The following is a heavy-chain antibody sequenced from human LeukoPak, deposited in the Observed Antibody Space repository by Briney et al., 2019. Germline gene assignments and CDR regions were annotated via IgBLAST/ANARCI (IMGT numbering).Heavy chain of an antibody. CDR1: GGSFSGYY. J-gene: IGHJ6*02. CDR2: INHSGST. D-gene: IGHD3-3*01. Sequence: SETLSLTCAVYGGSFSGYYWSWIRQPPGKGLEWIGEINHSGSTNYNPSLKSRFTISVDTSKNQFSLKLSSLTAADTAVYYCARGGRDVLRFLEGRQRFYYYGMDVWGQGTTVTVSS. V-gene: IGHV4-34*01. CDR3: ARGGRDVLRFLEGRQRFYYYGMDV.